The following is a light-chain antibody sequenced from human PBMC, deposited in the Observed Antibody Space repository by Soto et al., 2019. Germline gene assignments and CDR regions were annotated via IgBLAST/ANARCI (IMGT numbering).Light chain of an antibody. J-gene: IGKJ1*01. CDR1: QSLNTN. CDR2: GAS. CDR3: QQYNNWPPGT. V-gene: IGKV3-15*01. Sequence: EIVMTQSPATLSVSPGEGATLSCRASQSLNTNLAWYQQTLGQAPRVLIYGASTRATGIPARFSGSGSGTEFTLTISSLQSEDFAGYYCQQYNNWPPGTFGQGTKGDIK.